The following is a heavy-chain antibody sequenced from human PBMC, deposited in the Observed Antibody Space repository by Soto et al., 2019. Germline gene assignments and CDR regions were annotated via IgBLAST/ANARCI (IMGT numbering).Heavy chain of an antibody. CDR2: ISGSGGST. V-gene: IGHV3-23*01. CDR3: GERTVGWYFDL. CDR1: GFTFSSYA. D-gene: IGHD4-17*01. J-gene: IGHJ2*01. Sequence: EVQLLESGGGLVQPGGSLRLSCAASGFTFSSYAMNWVRQAPGKGLEWVSVISGSGGSTYYADAVKGRFTISRDNSKNALSLQMTSLRAEDTAVYYCGERTVGWYFDLWGRGTLVTVSS.